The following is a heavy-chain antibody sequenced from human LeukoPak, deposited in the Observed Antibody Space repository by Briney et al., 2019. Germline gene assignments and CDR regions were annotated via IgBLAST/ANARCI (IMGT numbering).Heavy chain of an antibody. J-gene: IGHJ6*03. V-gene: IGHV1-69*05. D-gene: IGHD6-6*01. Sequence: ASVKVSCKASGGTFSSHAISWVRQAPGQGLEWMGGIIPIFGTANYAQKFQGRVTITTDESTSTAYMELSSLRSEDTAVYYCARGIAARPSFTYYYMDVWGKGTTVTVPS. CDR1: GGTFSSHA. CDR2: IIPIFGTA. CDR3: ARGIAARPSFTYYYMDV.